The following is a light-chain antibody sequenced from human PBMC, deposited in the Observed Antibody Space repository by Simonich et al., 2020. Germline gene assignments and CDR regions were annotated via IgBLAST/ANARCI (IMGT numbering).Light chain of an antibody. V-gene: IGLV3-19*01. J-gene: IGLJ2*01. Sequence: SSELTQDPAVSVALGQTVRITCQGDSLRSYHASWYQQKPGQAPVLVIYGKNNRTSGIPDRFSGAGSGNTASLTITGAQAEDEADYYCNSRDSSGNHVVFGGGTKLTVL. CDR2: GKN. CDR1: SLRSYH. CDR3: NSRDSSGNHVV.